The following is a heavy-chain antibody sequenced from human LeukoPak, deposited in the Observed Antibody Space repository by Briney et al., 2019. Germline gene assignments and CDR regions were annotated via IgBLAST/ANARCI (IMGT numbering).Heavy chain of an antibody. D-gene: IGHD3-22*01. CDR3: AKDRGRYYDSSGYYWGYYFDS. CDR2: ISGSGGST. V-gene: IGHV3-23*01. J-gene: IGHJ4*02. Sequence: GGSLRLSCAASGFTFSSYVVNWVRQAPGKGLEWVSAISGSGGSTYYADSVRGRFTISRDDSKNTLYLQMSSLRAEDTAVYYCAKDRGRYYDSSGYYWGYYFDSWGQGILVTVST. CDR1: GFTFSSYV.